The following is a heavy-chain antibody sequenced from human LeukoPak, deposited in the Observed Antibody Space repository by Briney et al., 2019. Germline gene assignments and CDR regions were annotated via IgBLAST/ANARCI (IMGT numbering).Heavy chain of an antibody. Sequence: ASVKVSCTASGYTFTSYDINWVRQATGQGLEWMGWMNPNSGNTGYAQKFQGRVTMTRNTSISTAYMELSSLRSEDTAVYYCARDGLLGRQWLVKDYYGMDVWGQGTTVTVSS. CDR1: GYTFTSYD. D-gene: IGHD6-19*01. CDR3: ARDGLLGRQWLVKDYYGMDV. J-gene: IGHJ6*02. V-gene: IGHV1-8*01. CDR2: MNPNSGNT.